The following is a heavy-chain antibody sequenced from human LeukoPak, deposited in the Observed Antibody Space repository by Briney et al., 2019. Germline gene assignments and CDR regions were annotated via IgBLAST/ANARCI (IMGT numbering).Heavy chain of an antibody. V-gene: IGHV3-21*01. D-gene: IGHD3-22*01. J-gene: IGHJ3*02. CDR3: AREEGGYYDSSGQDAFDI. Sequence: KPGGSLRLSCAASGFTFSSYSMNWVRQAPGKGLEWVSSISSSSSYIYYADSVKGRFTISRDNAKNSLYLQMNSLRAEDTAVYYCAREEGGYYDSSGQDAFDIWGQGTMVTVSS. CDR2: ISSSSSYI. CDR1: GFTFSSYS.